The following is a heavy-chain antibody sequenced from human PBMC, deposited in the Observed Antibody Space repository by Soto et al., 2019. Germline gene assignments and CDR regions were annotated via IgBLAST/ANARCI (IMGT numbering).Heavy chain of an antibody. J-gene: IGHJ6*02. D-gene: IGHD3-9*01. CDR1: GYTFTGYY. CDR2: INPNSGGT. V-gene: IGHV1-2*04. Sequence: ASVKVSCKASGYTFTGYYMHWVRQAPGQGLEWMGWINPNSGGTNYAQKFQGWVTMTRDTSISTAYMELSRLRSDDTAVYYCARDPTYDILTGYSQPYGMDVWRQGTKATVSS. CDR3: ARDPTYDILTGYSQPYGMDV.